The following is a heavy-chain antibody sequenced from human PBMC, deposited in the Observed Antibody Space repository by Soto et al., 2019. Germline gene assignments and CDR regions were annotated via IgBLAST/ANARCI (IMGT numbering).Heavy chain of an antibody. CDR3: ARGLGREYRDNRGSFHLDY. J-gene: IGHJ4*02. V-gene: IGHV3-53*01. CDR1: GETVSSNY. D-gene: IGHD2-2*01. Sequence: AGSPELSCAASGETVSSNYLTWVRKTPGKGLKWVSVLYPDGRAYYADSVKGRFTISTDNSKNSVSLQMSTLRAEDTAIYYCARGLGREYRDNRGSFHLDYWGQGTLVTVSS. CDR2: LYPDGRA.